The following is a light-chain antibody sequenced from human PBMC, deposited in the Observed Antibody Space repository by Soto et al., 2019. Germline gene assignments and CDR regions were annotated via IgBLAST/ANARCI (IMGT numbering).Light chain of an antibody. CDR1: TSNIGSNY. CDR3: AAWDDNLRGYWV. J-gene: IGLJ2*01. V-gene: IGLV1-47*02. Sequence: QSVLPQPPSASGTPGQRVTISCSGATSNIGSNYVYWYQHLPGTAPKLLIYTDNERPSGVPDRFSGSKSGTSASLAISGLRSEDEADYYCAAWDDNLRGYWVFGGGTKVTVL. CDR2: TDN.